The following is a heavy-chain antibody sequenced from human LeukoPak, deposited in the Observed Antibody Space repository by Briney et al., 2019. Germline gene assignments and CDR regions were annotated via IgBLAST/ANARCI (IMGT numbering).Heavy chain of an antibody. J-gene: IGHJ4*02. CDR3: ARVDIAAVFDY. CDR1: GGSISSYY. Sequence: KPSETLSLTCTVSGGSISSYYWSWIRQPPGKGLEWIGYIYYSGSTNYNPSLKSRVTISVDTSKNQFSLKLSSVTAADTAVYYCARVDIAAVFDYWGQGTLVTVSS. CDR2: IYYSGST. V-gene: IGHV4-59*01. D-gene: IGHD6-13*01.